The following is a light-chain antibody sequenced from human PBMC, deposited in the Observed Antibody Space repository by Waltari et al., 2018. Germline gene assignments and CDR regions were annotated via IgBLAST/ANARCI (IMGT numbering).Light chain of an antibody. V-gene: IGLV2-23*01. Sequence: QSALTQPASVSGSPGQSITIPCTGTSSDVGSYNLVSWYQQHPGKAHNPMIYEGSKRPSGFSNRFSGSKSGNTASLTISGLQAEDEADYYCCSYAGSSPFVVFGGGTKLTVL. CDR2: EGS. CDR3: CSYAGSSPFVV. CDR1: SSDVGSYNL. J-gene: IGLJ2*01.